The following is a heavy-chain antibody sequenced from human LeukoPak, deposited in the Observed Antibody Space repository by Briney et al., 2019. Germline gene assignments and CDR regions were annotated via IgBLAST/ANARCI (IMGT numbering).Heavy chain of an antibody. CDR2: INANNGNT. CDR1: GYTFTSYG. V-gene: IGHV1-18*01. Sequence: ASVKVSCKASGYTFTSYGITWVRQAPGQGLEWMGWINANNGNTNYAQNLQGRVTMTRDTSTSTAYMELRSLRSDDTAVYYCARDYPSTPWDYWGQGTLVTVSS. J-gene: IGHJ4*02. CDR3: ARDYPSTPWDY. D-gene: IGHD2-15*01.